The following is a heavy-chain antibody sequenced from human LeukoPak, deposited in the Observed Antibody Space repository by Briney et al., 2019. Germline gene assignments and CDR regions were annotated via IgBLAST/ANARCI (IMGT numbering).Heavy chain of an antibody. CDR2: IIPIFGIA. D-gene: IGHD2-21*02. J-gene: IGHJ5*02. CDR3: ARDRGGIVVVTAISDWFDP. V-gene: IGHV1-69*04. Sequence: SVQVSCKASGGTFSSYAISWVRQAPGQGLEWMGRIIPIFGIANYAQKFQGRVTITADKSTSTAYMELSSLRSEDTAVYYCARDRGGIVVVTAISDWFDPWGQGTLVTVSS. CDR1: GGTFSSYA.